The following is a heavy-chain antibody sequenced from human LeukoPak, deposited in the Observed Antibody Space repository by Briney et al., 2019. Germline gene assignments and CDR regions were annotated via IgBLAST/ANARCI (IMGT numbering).Heavy chain of an antibody. CDR3: ARVEYSYGCVDY. CDR1: GYTFTGYY. Sequence: ASVKVSCKASGYTFTGYYMHWVRQAPGQGLEWMGRINPNSGGTNYAQKFQGRVTMTRDTSISTAYMELSRLRSDDTAVYYCARVEYSYGCVDYWGQGTLVTVSS. D-gene: IGHD5-18*01. CDR2: INPNSGGT. V-gene: IGHV1-2*06. J-gene: IGHJ4*02.